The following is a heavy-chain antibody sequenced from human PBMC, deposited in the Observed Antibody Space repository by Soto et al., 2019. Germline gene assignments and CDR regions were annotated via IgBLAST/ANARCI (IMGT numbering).Heavy chain of an antibody. Sequence: GGSLRLSCAASGFTFSSYAMHWVRQAPGKGLEWVAVISYDGSNKYYADSVKGRFTISRDNSKNTLYLQMNSLRAEDTAVYYCARAQYYDILTGYYTPFDYWGQGTLVTVSS. V-gene: IGHV3-30-3*01. D-gene: IGHD3-9*01. CDR3: ARAQYYDILTGYYTPFDY. CDR2: ISYDGSNK. J-gene: IGHJ4*02. CDR1: GFTFSSYA.